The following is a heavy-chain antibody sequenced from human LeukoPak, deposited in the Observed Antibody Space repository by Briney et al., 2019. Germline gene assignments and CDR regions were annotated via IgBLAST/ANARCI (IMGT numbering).Heavy chain of an antibody. CDR3: ARRYYYDSSRGCNWFDP. J-gene: IGHJ5*02. CDR2: INHSGST. Sequence: SETLSLTCAVYGGSFSGYYWSWIRQPPGKGLEWIGEINHSGSTNYNPSLKSRVTISVDTSKNQFSLKLSSVTAADTAVYYCARRYYYDSSRGCNWFDPWGQGTLVTVSS. V-gene: IGHV4-34*01. D-gene: IGHD3-22*01. CDR1: GGSFSGYY.